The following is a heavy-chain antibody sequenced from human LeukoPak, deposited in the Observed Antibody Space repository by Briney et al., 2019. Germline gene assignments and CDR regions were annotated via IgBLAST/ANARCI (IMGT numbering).Heavy chain of an antibody. CDR2: IYAGDSDI. Sequence: GESLKISCKGSGYSFTSYWVGWVRQMPGKGLEWMGIIYAGDSDIRYNPSFRGQVTVSADKSISTAYLQWSSLKASDTAMYYCARRRSCSGGSCYEDFDYWGQGTLVTVSS. J-gene: IGHJ4*02. CDR1: GYSFTSYW. V-gene: IGHV5-51*01. CDR3: ARRRSCSGGSCYEDFDY. D-gene: IGHD2-15*01.